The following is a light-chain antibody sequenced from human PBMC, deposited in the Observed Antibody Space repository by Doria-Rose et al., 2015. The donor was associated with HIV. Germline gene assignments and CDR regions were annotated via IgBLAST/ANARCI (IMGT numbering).Light chain of an antibody. Sequence: EIVMTQSPGTLSLSPGEGATLSCRASQSFSSTYLAWYQQKPRQAPSLLIYDGSTRATGIPDRFSASGSGTDCTLTINRLEPEDFALYYCHQYGTSWTFGQGTKVEI. CDR2: DGS. V-gene: IGKV3-20*01. J-gene: IGKJ1*01. CDR1: QSFSSTY. CDR3: HQYGTSWT.